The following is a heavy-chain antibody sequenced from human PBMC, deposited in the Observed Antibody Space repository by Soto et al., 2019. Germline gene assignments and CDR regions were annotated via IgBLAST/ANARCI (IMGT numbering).Heavy chain of an antibody. CDR1: AFTFSNYA. J-gene: IGHJ4*02. CDR3: XKXXXXAARYGDY. Sequence: EVQLLESGGGLVQPGGSLRLSCAASAFTFSNYAMNXXXXXXXXXXEWVSAISGSGGTTYYADSVKGRFTISRDNSKXXLXXXMXXXXXXXTXVYYCXKXXXXAARYGDYWGQGTLVTVSS. CDR2: ISGSGGTT. D-gene: IGHD6-6*01. V-gene: IGHV3-23*01.